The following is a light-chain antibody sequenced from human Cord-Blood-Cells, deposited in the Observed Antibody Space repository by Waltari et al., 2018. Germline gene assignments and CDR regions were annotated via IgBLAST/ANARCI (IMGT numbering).Light chain of an antibody. CDR1: SLRSYY. V-gene: IGLV3-19*01. J-gene: IGLJ2*01. CDR2: GKN. Sequence: SSELTQDPAVSVALGQTVRITCQGDSLRSYYASWYQQKPGQAPVLVIYGKNNRPSGIPDRFSCPSSGNTASLTITGAQAEDEADYYCNSRDSSCNHLVVFGGGTKLTVL. CDR3: NSRDSSCNHLVV.